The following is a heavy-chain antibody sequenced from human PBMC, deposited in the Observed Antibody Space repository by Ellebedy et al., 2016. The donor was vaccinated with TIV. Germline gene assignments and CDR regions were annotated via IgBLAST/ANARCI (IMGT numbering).Heavy chain of an antibody. CDR1: GGSISSSSYY. D-gene: IGHD6-19*01. CDR3: ARARLAPQWLGLDAFDI. CDR2: IYYSGST. J-gene: IGHJ3*02. V-gene: IGHV4-39*07. Sequence: MPSETLSLTCTVSGGSISSSSYYWGWIRQPPGKGLEWIGSIYYSGSTYYNPSLKSRVTISVDTSKNQFSLKLSSVTAADTAVYYCARARLAPQWLGLDAFDIWGQGTMVTVSS.